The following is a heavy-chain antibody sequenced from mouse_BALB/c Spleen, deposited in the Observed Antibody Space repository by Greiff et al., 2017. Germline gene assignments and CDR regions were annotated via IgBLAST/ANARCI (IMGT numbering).Heavy chain of an antibody. D-gene: IGHD1-2*01. CDR1: GFNIKDTY. J-gene: IGHJ4*01. Sequence: EVKLVESGAELVKPGASVKLSCTASGFNIKDTYMHWVKQRPEQGLEWIGRIDPANGNTKYDPKFQGKATITADTSSNTAYLQLSSLTSEDTAVYYCASGVRLLAMDYWGQGTSVTVSS. CDR3: ASGVRLLAMDY. CDR2: IDPANGNT. V-gene: IGHV14-3*02.